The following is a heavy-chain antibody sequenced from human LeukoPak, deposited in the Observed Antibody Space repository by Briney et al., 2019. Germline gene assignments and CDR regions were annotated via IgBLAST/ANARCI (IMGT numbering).Heavy chain of an antibody. CDR3: ARGRYELPH. CDR1: GFPLSDYY. Sequence: GGSLRLSCAASGFPLSDYYMSWIRQAPGKGLECASYITSSGDPIYYADSVKGRFTISRDNAKNSLYLEMNSLRAEDTAVYYCARGRYELPHWGQGTLVTVSS. CDR2: ITSSGDPI. D-gene: IGHD2-2*01. J-gene: IGHJ4*02. V-gene: IGHV3-11*01.